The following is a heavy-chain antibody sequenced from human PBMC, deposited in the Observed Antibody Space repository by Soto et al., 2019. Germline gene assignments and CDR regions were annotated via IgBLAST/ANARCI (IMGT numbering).Heavy chain of an antibody. J-gene: IGHJ4*02. CDR1: GGSFTSNNW. Sequence: SETLSLTCAVSGGSFTSNNWWTWVRQPPGQGLEWIGEIYRTGSTNYNPSLKSRVTISLDKSENQFSLKVTSLTAADTAVYYCASRDPGTSVDYWGQGTLVTLL. CDR3: ASRDPGTSVDY. D-gene: IGHD1-7*01. CDR2: IYRTGST. V-gene: IGHV4-4*02.